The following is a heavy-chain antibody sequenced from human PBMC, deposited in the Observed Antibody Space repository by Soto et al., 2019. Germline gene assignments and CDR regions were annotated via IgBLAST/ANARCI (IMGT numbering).Heavy chain of an antibody. CDR2: IKQDGVDK. J-gene: IGHJ4*02. CDR1: GFTCSDHW. V-gene: IGHV3-7*02. CDR3: AYRPAGERYFGVFDY. Sequence: GSLRLSCTASGFTCSDHWMTWVRQAPGKGLEWVANIKQDGVDKNYGDSVKGRFTISRDNAKNSLYLQMNSLRAEDTAVYYCAYRPAGERYFGVFDYWGPGTLVTVS. D-gene: IGHD3-16*01.